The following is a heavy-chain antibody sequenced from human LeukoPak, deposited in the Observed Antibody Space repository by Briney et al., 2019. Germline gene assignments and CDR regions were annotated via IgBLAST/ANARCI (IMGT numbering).Heavy chain of an antibody. V-gene: IGHV4-34*01. D-gene: IGHD6-19*01. Sequence: PSETLSLTCAVYGGSFSGYYWSWIRQPPGKGLEWIGEINHSGSTNYNPSLKSRVTISVDTSKSQFSLKLSSVTAADTAVYYCARGRGYSSGWYFDYWGQGTLVTVSP. CDR1: GGSFSGYY. CDR3: ARGRGYSSGWYFDY. CDR2: INHSGST. J-gene: IGHJ4*02.